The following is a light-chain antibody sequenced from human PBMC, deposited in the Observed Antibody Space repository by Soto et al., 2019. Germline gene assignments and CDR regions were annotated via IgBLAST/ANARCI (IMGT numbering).Light chain of an antibody. Sequence: EIVMTQSPATLSVSPGERATLCCRASQSVSSNLAWYQQKPGQAPRLLIYGASTRATGIPARFSGSGSGTEFTLTISSLQSEDFAVYYCQQYNNWPPLTFGQGTRLELK. V-gene: IGKV3-15*01. J-gene: IGKJ5*01. CDR1: QSVSSN. CDR2: GAS. CDR3: QQYNNWPPLT.